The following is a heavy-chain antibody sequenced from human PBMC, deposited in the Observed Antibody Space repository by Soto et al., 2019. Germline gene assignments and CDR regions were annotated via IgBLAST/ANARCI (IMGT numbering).Heavy chain of an antibody. J-gene: IGHJ4*02. D-gene: IGHD3-16*01. CDR1: GFTFSSYA. CDR2: ITGSGYNT. CDR3: AKPITVAGGKCFDC. V-gene: IGHV3-23*01. Sequence: EVQLLESGGGLVQTGGSLRLSCAASGFTFSSYAMSWVRQAPGKGLEWVSGITGSGYNTYYADSVKGRFTISRDNSKNTLYLQMNSLRAEDTAICYCAKPITVAGGKCFDCWGQGTLVTVSS.